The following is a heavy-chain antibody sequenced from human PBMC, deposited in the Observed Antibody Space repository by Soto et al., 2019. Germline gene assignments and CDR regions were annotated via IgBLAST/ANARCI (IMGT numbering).Heavy chain of an antibody. V-gene: IGHV1-69*13. CDR3: ARGPRDGYKYYYYYGMDV. J-gene: IGHJ6*02. Sequence: SVKVSCKASGGTFSSYAISWVRQAPGQGLEWMGGIIPIFGTANYAQKFQGRVTITADESTSTAYMELSSLRSEDTAVYYCARGPRDGYKYYYYYGMDVWGQGTTVTVS. D-gene: IGHD5-12*01. CDR2: IIPIFGTA. CDR1: GGTFSSYA.